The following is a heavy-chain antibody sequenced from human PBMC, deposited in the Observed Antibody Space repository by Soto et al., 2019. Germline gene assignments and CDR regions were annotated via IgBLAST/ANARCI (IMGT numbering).Heavy chain of an antibody. CDR3: TTAAGGMWGADY. J-gene: IGHJ4*02. V-gene: IGHV3-15*01. D-gene: IGHD1-26*01. CDR2: VKSKSDGATT. Sequence: PGGSLRLSCAASGFTFSNVWMSWVRQAPGKGLEWVGRVKSKSDGATTDYAAPVKGRFTVSRDDSQNTLSLQMDSLKIEDKAVYFCTTAAGGMWGADYWGQGTPVTVSS. CDR1: GFTFSNVW.